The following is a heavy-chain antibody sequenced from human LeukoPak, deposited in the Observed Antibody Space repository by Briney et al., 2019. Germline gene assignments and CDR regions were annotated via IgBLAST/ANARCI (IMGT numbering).Heavy chain of an antibody. D-gene: IGHD2-21*02. CDR3: ARDCGGDCGDYYFDY. CDR2: IYFSGST. V-gene: IGHV4-59*01. J-gene: IGHJ4*02. Sequence: PSETLSLTCTVSGGSISSYYWSWIRQPPGKGLEWIVYIYFSGSTNYNPSLKSRVTISVDASKNQFSLKLSSVTAADTAVYYCARDCGGDCGDYYFDYWGQGTLVTVSS. CDR1: GGSISSYY.